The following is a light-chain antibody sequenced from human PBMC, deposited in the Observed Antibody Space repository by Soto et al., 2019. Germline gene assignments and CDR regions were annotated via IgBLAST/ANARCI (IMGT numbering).Light chain of an antibody. V-gene: IGKV1-5*03. CDR2: KAS. CDR1: QTITNY. Sequence: DNQMTQSPSTLSASVGDRVTITSRASQTITNYLAWYQQKPGRAPRLLIYKASTLKSGVPSRSSGSGSGTEFTLTISSLQPDDFATYYCQHYNSYSEAFGQGTKVDIK. CDR3: QHYNSYSEA. J-gene: IGKJ1*01.